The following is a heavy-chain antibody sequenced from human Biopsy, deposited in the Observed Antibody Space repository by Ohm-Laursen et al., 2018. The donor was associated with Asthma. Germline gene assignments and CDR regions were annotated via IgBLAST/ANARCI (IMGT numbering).Heavy chain of an antibody. V-gene: IGHV1-2*06. J-gene: IGHJ5*02. CDR2: INPNSGAT. Sequence: GASVKVSCKASGYPFIGYHIHWMRQAPGQGLEWMGRINPNSGATNYAQKFQGRVTMTRDTYISTAYMEVSRLGSDDTAVYYRARGQKSAGDRWFDPWGQGTLVTVSS. CDR1: GYPFIGYH. CDR3: ARGQKSAGDRWFDP. D-gene: IGHD6-13*01.